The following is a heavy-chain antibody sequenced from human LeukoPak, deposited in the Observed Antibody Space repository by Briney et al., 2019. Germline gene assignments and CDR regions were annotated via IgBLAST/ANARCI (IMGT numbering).Heavy chain of an antibody. Sequence: SETLSLTCTVSGGSISSYYWSWIRQPPGKGLEWIGYVYYSGSTYYNPSLKSRVTISVDTFKNQFSLKLSSVTAADTAVYYCAREDCSGGSCYSPYYYYGMDVWGQGTTVTVSS. CDR2: VYYSGST. D-gene: IGHD2-15*01. CDR1: GGSISSYY. CDR3: AREDCSGGSCYSPYYYYGMDV. V-gene: IGHV4-59*12. J-gene: IGHJ6*02.